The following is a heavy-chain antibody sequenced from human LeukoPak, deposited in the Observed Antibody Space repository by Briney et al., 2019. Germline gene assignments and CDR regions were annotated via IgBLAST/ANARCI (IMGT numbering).Heavy chain of an antibody. CDR1: GFTFKDYG. D-gene: IGHD1-26*01. CDR2: ISWNGAGT. Sequence: GGSLRLSFAATGFTFKDYGMHWVRQPPGKGLEWVSGISWNGAGTDYADSVKGRFTISRDNARNSLYLQLSSLRPEDTALYYCAKHLIPTNTYIFYGLDVWGQGTMVTVSS. J-gene: IGHJ6*02. CDR3: AKHLIPTNTYIFYGLDV. V-gene: IGHV3-9*01.